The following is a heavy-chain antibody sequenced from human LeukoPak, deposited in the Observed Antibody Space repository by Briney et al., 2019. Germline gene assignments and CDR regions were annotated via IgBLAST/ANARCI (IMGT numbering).Heavy chain of an antibody. V-gene: IGHV1-69*13. CDR3: ARNLPAAIDAFDI. CDR1: GGTFSSYA. J-gene: IGHJ3*02. CDR2: IIPVFGTA. D-gene: IGHD2-2*01. Sequence: SVKVSCKASGGTFSSYAISWVRQAPGQGLEWMGGIIPVFGTANYAQKFQGRVTITADESTSTAYMELSSLRSEDTAVYYCARNLPAAIDAFDIWGQGTMVTVSS.